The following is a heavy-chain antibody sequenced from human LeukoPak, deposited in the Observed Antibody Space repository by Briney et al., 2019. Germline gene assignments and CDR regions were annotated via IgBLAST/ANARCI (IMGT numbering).Heavy chain of an antibody. CDR1: AGSFSGYY. V-gene: IGHV4-34*01. Sequence: SQTLSLTCAVYAGSFSGYYWSWIRQPQGKGMEWIGEINHSGSTNYNPSLKSRVTISVDTSKNQFSLKLSSVTAADTAVYYCARAVAVAGRGDNFDYWGQGTLVTVSS. J-gene: IGHJ4*02. CDR3: ARAVAVAGRGDNFDY. CDR2: INHSGST. D-gene: IGHD6-19*01.